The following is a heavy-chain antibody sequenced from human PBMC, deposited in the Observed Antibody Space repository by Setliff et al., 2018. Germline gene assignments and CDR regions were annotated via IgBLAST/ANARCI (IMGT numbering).Heavy chain of an antibody. CDR2: IYHSGNI. Sequence: PSETLSLTCAVSGGSISSSNWWSWVRQPPGKGLEWIGEIYHSGNINYNPSLKSRVTISVDKSKDQFSLKLNSVTAADTAIYYCARGGSGSYPFDYWGQGTLVTVSS. J-gene: IGHJ4*02. V-gene: IGHV4-4*02. CDR3: ARGGSGSYPFDY. CDR1: GGSISSSNW. D-gene: IGHD1-26*01.